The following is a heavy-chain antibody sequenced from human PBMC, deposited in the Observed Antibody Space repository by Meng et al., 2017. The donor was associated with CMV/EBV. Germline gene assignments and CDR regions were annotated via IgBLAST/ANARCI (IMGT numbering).Heavy chain of an antibody. V-gene: IGHV1-2*02. D-gene: IGHD3-3*01. J-gene: IGHJ6*02. CDR1: GYTLTGYS. CDR2: INPNSGDA. CDR3: ARGGPTYYDFWSGYYPYGMDV. Sequence: ASVKVSCKASGYTLTGYSMHWVRQAPGQGLEWMGWINPNSGDAHYAQKFQGRVTMTRDTSISTAYMEVSSLRSDDTAVYYCARGGPTYYDFWSGYYPYGMDVWGQGTTVTVSS.